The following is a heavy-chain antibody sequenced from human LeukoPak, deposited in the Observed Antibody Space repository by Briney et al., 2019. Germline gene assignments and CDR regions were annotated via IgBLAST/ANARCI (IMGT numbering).Heavy chain of an antibody. V-gene: IGHV4-59*01. CDR3: ARQVVYYDSSGYSYYYYGMDV. Sequence: SETLSLTCTVSGGSISSYYWSWIRQPPGKGLEWIGYIYYSGSTNYNPSLKSRVTISVDTSKNQFSLKLSSVTAADTAVYYCARQVVYYDSSGYSYYYYGMDVWGQGTTVTVSS. D-gene: IGHD3-22*01. CDR1: GGSISSYY. J-gene: IGHJ6*02. CDR2: IYYSGST.